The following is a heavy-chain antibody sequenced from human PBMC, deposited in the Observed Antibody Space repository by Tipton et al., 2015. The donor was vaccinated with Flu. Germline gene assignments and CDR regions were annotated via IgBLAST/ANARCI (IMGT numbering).Heavy chain of an antibody. J-gene: IGHJ6*02. D-gene: IGHD5-24*01. CDR3: ARAKRWDRQLGALYRPYYGMDV. CDR1: GGSFSGYY. Sequence: TLSLTCAVYGGSFSGYYWSWIRQPPGKGLEWIGEINHSGSTNYNPSLKSRVTISVDTSKNQFSLKLSSVTAADTAVYYCARAKRWDRQLGALYRPYYGMDVWGQGTTVTVSS. V-gene: IGHV4-34*01. CDR2: INHSGST.